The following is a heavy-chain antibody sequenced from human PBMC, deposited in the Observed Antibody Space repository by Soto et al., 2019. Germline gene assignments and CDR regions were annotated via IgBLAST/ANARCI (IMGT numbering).Heavy chain of an antibody. CDR2: ISAYNGNT. CDR1: GYTFTSYG. D-gene: IGHD3-16*01. J-gene: IGHJ6*02. Sequence: QVQLVQSGAEVKKPGASVKVSCKASGYTFTSYGISWVRQAPGQGLEWMGWISAYNGNTNYAQQLQGRGTMTTDTSTSTAHMELRSLRSDDTAVYSCARDPDPLIAPDTEYYYYGMDVWGQGTTVTVAS. V-gene: IGHV1-18*01. CDR3: ARDPDPLIAPDTEYYYYGMDV.